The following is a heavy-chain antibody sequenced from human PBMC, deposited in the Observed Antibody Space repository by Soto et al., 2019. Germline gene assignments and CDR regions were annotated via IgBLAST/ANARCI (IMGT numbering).Heavy chain of an antibody. J-gene: IGHJ5*02. CDR1: GGSISSGDYY. Sequence: KTSETLSLTCTVSGGSISSGDYYWSWIRQPPGKGLEWIGYIYYSGSTYYNPSLKSRVTISVDTSKNQFYLKLSSVTAADTAVYYCARDLNVVVPGGWFDPWGQGTLVIVSA. CDR3: ARDLNVVVPGGWFDP. CDR2: IYYSGST. V-gene: IGHV4-30-4*01. D-gene: IGHD2-2*01.